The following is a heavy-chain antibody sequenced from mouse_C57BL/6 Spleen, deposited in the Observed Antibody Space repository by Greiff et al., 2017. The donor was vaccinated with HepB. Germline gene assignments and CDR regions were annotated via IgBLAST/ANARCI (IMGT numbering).Heavy chain of an antibody. Sequence: EVQLQQSGPELVKPGASVKIPCKASGYTFTDYNMDWVKQSHGKSLEWIGDINPNNGGTIYNQKFKGKATLTVDKSSSTAYMELRSLTSEDTAVYYCARSIYDGYYVWFAYWGQGTLVTVSA. V-gene: IGHV1-18*01. J-gene: IGHJ3*01. CDR2: INPNNGGT. D-gene: IGHD2-3*01. CDR3: ARSIYDGYYVWFAY. CDR1: GYTFTDYN.